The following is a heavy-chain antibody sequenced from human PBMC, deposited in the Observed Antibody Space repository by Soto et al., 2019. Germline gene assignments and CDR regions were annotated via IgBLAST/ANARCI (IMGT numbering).Heavy chain of an antibody. J-gene: IGHJ4*02. CDR1: GFTISTYV. D-gene: IGHD2-15*01. Sequence: GGSLRLSCAASGFTISTYVMSWVRQAPGKGLEWVSAISGSSDNTYYADSARGRFTISRDPSKSTLYLQMNSLRAEDTAVYYCAKDRKGSYCSGGTCYSFDYWGQGTLVTVSS. CDR2: ISGSSDNT. V-gene: IGHV3-23*01. CDR3: AKDRKGSYCSGGTCYSFDY.